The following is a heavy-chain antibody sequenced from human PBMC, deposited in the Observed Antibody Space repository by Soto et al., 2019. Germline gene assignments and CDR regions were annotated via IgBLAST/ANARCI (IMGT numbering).Heavy chain of an antibody. J-gene: IGHJ6*02. V-gene: IGHV3-21*01. D-gene: IGHD3-10*01. CDR3: AKGTDNVLLWFGELWETPYYYGMDV. CDR2: ISSSSSYI. Sequence: EVQLVESGGGLVKPGGSLRLSCAASGFTFSSYSMNWVRQAPGKGLEWVSSISSSSSYIYYADSVKGRFTISRDNAKNSLYLQMNSLRAEDTAVYYCAKGTDNVLLWFGELWETPYYYGMDVWGQGTTVTVSS. CDR1: GFTFSSYS.